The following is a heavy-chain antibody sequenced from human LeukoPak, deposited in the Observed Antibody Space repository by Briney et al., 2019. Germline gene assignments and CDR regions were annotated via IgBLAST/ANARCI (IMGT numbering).Heavy chain of an antibody. V-gene: IGHV3-9*01. Sequence: PGGSLRLSCAASGFTFDDYAMHWVRQAPGKGLEWVSGISWNSGSIGYADSVKGRFTISRDNAKNSLYLQMNSLRAEDTALYYCAKDSSGYYSNFDYWGQGTLVTVSS. CDR2: ISWNSGSI. J-gene: IGHJ4*02. CDR1: GFTFDDYA. CDR3: AKDSSGYYSNFDY. D-gene: IGHD3-22*01.